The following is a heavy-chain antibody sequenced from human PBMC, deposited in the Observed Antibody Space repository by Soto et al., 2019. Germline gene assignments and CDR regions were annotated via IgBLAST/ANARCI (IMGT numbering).Heavy chain of an antibody. Sequence: PSETLSLTCTVSGGSISSYYWSWIRQPPGKGLEWIGYIYYSGSTNYNPSLKSRVTISVDTSKNQFSLKLSSVTAADTDVYYCAREGVITSVGAFDNWGQGTMVTVS. D-gene: IGHD3-16*02. CDR1: GGSISSYY. J-gene: IGHJ3*02. CDR2: IYYSGST. V-gene: IGHV4-59*01. CDR3: AREGVITSVGAFDN.